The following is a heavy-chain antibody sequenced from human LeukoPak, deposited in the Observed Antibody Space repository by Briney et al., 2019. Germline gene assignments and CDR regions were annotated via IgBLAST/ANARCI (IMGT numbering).Heavy chain of an antibody. D-gene: IGHD3-3*01. CDR2: VKHDGSEK. Sequence: GGSLRLSCAASGFIFTNYFMSWVRQAPGKGLEWVASVKHDGSEKYYVDSVRGRFTISRDNTMNSLYLQMSSLRAEDTAVYYCATDRGWRTSGYYLYYFEYWGQGTLVTHSS. V-gene: IGHV3-7*01. CDR3: ATDRGWRTSGYYLYYFEY. CDR1: GFIFTNYF. J-gene: IGHJ4*02.